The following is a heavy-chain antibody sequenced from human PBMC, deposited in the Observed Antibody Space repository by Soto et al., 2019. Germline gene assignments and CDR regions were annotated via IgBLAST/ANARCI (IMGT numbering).Heavy chain of an antibody. CDR2: INTDGTYT. V-gene: IGHV3-74*01. D-gene: IGHD1-20*01. J-gene: IGHJ4*02. CDR3: AGFGYDWNGWD. Sequence: EMQLVESGGGLVQPGGSLRLSCVASGLSFRNYWVHWVRQAPGKGLEWVSRINTDGTYTSNADPVKGRFTISRDNAKNTPYLQMNRLRVEDTAVYFCAGFGYDWNGWDWGPGTLVTVSS. CDR1: GLSFRNYW.